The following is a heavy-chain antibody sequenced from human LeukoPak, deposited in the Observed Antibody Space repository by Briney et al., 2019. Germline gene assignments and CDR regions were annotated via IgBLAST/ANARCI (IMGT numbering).Heavy chain of an antibody. CDR2: IGPHSTFT. CDR3: XXXXXGXLSKDFDY. V-gene: IGHV1-2*02. CDR1: GFTFTDHY. J-gene: IGHJ4*02. Sequence: ASMRVSCKSSGFTFTDHYIHWVRQGPGQGLEWMGYIGPHSTFTSSPQEFQGRVTMTRDASMSTAYMELTRLTSDDTAFYYCXXXXXGXLSKDFDYWGQGTLVTVSS. D-gene: IGHD2/OR15-2a*01.